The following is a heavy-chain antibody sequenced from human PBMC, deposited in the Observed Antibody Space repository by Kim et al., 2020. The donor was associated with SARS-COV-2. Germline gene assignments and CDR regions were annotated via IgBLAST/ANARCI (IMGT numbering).Heavy chain of an antibody. CDR3: AKCSGIACYSYLEY. V-gene: IGHV3-23*01. Sequence: GGSLRLSCAASGFTFSSYAMSWVRQAPGKGLEWVSAINSNGGNTYYAESVKGRFTISTDNSKNTLYLQMNGLRAEDTAVYYCAKCSGIACYSYLEYWGQGTLVTVSS. D-gene: IGHD2-15*01. J-gene: IGHJ4*02. CDR2: INSNGGNT. CDR1: GFTFSSYA.